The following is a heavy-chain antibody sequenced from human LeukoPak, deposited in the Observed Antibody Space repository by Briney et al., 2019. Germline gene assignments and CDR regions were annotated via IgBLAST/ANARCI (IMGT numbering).Heavy chain of an antibody. CDR3: ARDLRPQWDAFDI. Sequence: PGGSLGLSCAAPGFTFNSYAMNWVRQAPGKGLEWVSSISSSSSYIYYADSVKGRFTISRDNAKNSLYLQMNSLRAEDTAVYYCARDLRPQWDAFDIWGQGTMVTVSS. CDR1: GFTFNSYA. CDR2: ISSSSSYI. D-gene: IGHD2-8*01. V-gene: IGHV3-21*01. J-gene: IGHJ3*02.